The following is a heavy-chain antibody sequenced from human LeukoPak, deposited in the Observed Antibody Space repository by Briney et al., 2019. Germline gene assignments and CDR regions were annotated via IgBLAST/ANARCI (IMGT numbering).Heavy chain of an antibody. J-gene: IGHJ4*02. D-gene: IGHD3-10*01. CDR2: IWDDGSNN. V-gene: IGHV3-33*06. Sequence: GRSLRLSCAASGFTFSSYGMHWVRQAPGKGLEWVALIWDDGSNNYYADSVKGRFTISRDNSKNTLYLQMNSLGAEDTAVYYCAKDHSTHYYGSGTYGPRGYSDYWGQGTLVTVSS. CDR1: GFTFSSYG. CDR3: AKDHSTHYYGSGTYGPRGYSDY.